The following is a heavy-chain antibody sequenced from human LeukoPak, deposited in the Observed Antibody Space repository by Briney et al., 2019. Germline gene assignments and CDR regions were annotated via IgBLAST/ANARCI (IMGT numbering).Heavy chain of an antibody. CDR3: ARDLRRGQWLVSWYFDL. D-gene: IGHD6-19*01. CDR1: GGSISSGGYY. CDR2: IYDSEST. Sequence: SQTLSLTCTVSGGSISSGGYYWSWIRQHPGKGLEWIGYIYDSESTYYNPSLKSRVTISVDTSKNQFSLRLSSVTAADTAVYYCARDLRRGQWLVSWYFDLWGRDTLVTVSS. V-gene: IGHV4-31*03. J-gene: IGHJ2*01.